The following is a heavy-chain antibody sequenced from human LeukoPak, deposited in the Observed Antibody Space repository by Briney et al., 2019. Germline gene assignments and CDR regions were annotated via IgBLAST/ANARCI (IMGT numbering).Heavy chain of an antibody. Sequence: PSETLSLTCAVYGGSFSGYYWSWIRQPPGKGLEWLGEINHSGSTNYNPSLKSRVTISVDTSKNQFSLKLSSVTAADTAVYYCARGRPAGYRRFYFDYWGQGTLVTVSS. CDR3: ARGRPAGYRRFYFDY. V-gene: IGHV4-34*01. CDR1: GGSFSGYY. J-gene: IGHJ4*02. D-gene: IGHD5-18*01. CDR2: INHSGST.